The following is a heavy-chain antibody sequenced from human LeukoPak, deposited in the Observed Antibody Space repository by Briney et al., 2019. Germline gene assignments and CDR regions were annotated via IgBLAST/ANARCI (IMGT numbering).Heavy chain of an antibody. CDR1: GGSISSSSYY. CDR2: SYYSGRT. J-gene: IGHJ4*02. Sequence: SETLSLTCTVSGGSISSSSYYWGWIRQPPGKGLEWIGSSYYSGRTYYNPSLKSRVTTSVDTSNNQFFLKLSSVTAADTAEYFCDSLSTNSDFRGQGTLVTVSS. V-gene: IGHV4-39*01. CDR3: DSLSTNSDF. D-gene: IGHD5-24*01.